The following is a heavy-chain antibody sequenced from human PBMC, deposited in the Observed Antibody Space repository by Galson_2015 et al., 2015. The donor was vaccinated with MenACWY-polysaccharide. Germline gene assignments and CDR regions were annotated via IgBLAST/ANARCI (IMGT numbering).Heavy chain of an antibody. CDR1: GFTFSSFG. J-gene: IGHJ4*02. CDR3: AKALAYYGSGSYFGFDY. Sequence: SLRLSCAASGFTFSSFGMHWVRQAPGKGLGWVAVVSYDGGNTYYADSVKGRFTISKDNSKKTLYLQMNSLRAEDTAVYYCAKALAYYGSGSYFGFDYWGQGTLVTVSS. V-gene: IGHV3-30*18. CDR2: VSYDGGNT. D-gene: IGHD3-10*01.